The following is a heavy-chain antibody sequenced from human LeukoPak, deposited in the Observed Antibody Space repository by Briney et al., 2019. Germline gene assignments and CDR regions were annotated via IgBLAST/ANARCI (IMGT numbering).Heavy chain of an antibody. CDR2: ISGSGGST. V-gene: IGHV3-23*01. CDR3: AKAFTVTLEHLRDFDP. Sequence: GGSLRLSCAASGFTFSSYAMSWVRQAPGKGLEWVSAISGSGGSTYYADSVKGRFTIPRDNSKNTLYLQMNSLRAEDTAVYYCAKAFTVTLEHLRDFDPWGQGTLVTVSS. D-gene: IGHD4-17*01. CDR1: GFTFSSYA. J-gene: IGHJ5*02.